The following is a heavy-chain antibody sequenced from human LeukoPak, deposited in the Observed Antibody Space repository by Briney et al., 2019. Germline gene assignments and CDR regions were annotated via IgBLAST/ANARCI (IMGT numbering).Heavy chain of an antibody. CDR2: IYPSDSDT. J-gene: IGHJ5*02. V-gene: IGHV5-51*01. Sequence: GESLKISCKASGYSFTNYWIGWVRQLPAKSLEWMGIIYPSDSDTRYSPSFQSQVTISVDKSISTPYLQWSSLKASDTAMYYCARHVGSVTTPPWFDPWGQGTLVIVSS. CDR3: ARHVGSVTTPPWFDP. D-gene: IGHD1-26*01. CDR1: GYSFTNYW.